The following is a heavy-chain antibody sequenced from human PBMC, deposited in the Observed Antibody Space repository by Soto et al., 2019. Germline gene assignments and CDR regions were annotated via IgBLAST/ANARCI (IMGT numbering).Heavy chain of an antibody. J-gene: IGHJ4*02. CDR3: AREKTTIGDFDY. CDR2: IYYSGST. Sequence: SETLSLTCTFSGGSIISYYWSWIRQPPGKGLEWIGFIYYSGSTNYNPSLKSRVTISVDTSKNQFSLKLSSVTAADTAVYYCAREKTTIGDFDYWGQGTLVTVSS. D-gene: IGHD1-7*01. V-gene: IGHV4-59*01. CDR1: GGSIISYY.